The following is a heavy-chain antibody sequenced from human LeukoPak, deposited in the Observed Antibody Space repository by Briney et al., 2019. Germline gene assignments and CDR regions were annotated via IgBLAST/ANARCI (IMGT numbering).Heavy chain of an antibody. Sequence: GGSLRLSCAASGFTFSSYSMNWVRQAPGKGLEWVSSISSSSSYIYYADSVKGRFTISRDNAKNSLYLQMNSLRAEDTAVYYCARVTYYGSGSSPHFDYWGQGTLVTVSS. V-gene: IGHV3-21*01. CDR3: ARVTYYGSGSSPHFDY. CDR1: GFTFSSYS. J-gene: IGHJ4*02. D-gene: IGHD3-10*01. CDR2: ISSSSSYI.